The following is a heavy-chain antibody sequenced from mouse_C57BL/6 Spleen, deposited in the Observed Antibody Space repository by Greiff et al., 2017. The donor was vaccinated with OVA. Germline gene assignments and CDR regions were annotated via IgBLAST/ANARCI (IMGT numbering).Heavy chain of an antibody. CDR3: TRRGDYLPFAY. Sequence: EVMLVESGGGLVQPGGSMKLSCAASGFTFSDAWMDWVRQSPEKGLEWVAEIRNKANNHATYYAESVKGRFTISRDDSKSSVYLQMNSLRAEDTGIYYCTRRGDYLPFAYWGQGTLVTVSA. D-gene: IGHD2-4*01. J-gene: IGHJ3*01. V-gene: IGHV6-6*01. CDR2: IRNKANNHAT. CDR1: GFTFSDAW.